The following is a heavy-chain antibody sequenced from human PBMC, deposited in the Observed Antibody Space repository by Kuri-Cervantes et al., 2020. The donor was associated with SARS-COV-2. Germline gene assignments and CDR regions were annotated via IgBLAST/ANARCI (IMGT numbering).Heavy chain of an antibody. CDR2: SSAYSDDT. V-gene: IGHV1-18*01. CDR3: ARVSSMYLPTYYFDF. CDR1: GYTLNTFG. J-gene: IGHJ4*02. D-gene: IGHD2-8*01. Sequence: ASVKVSCKASGYTLNTFGITWVRQAPGQGLEWMGRSSAYSDDTSSAEKFKGRVTMTQDTSTNTAYMEITDLRSDDTAIYFCARVSSMYLPTYYFDFWGQGSLVTVSS.